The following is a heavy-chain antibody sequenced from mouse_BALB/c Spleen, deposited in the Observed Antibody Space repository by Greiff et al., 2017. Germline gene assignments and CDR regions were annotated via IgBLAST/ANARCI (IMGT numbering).Heavy chain of an antibody. Sequence: EVQLQQSGPELMKPGASVKISCKASGYSFTSYYMHWVKQSHGKSLEWIGYIDPFNGGTSYNQKFKGKATLTVDKSSSTAYMHLSSLTSEDSAVYYCASPHWYFDVWGAGTTVTVSS. V-gene: IGHV1S135*01. CDR1: GYSFTSYY. CDR3: ASPHWYFDV. J-gene: IGHJ1*01. CDR2: IDPFNGGT.